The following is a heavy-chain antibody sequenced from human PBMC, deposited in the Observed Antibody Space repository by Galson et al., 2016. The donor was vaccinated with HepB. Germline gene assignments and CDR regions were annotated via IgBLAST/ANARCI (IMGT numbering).Heavy chain of an antibody. J-gene: IGHJ4*02. CDR3: ARAGLGTKASFDY. V-gene: IGHV4-39*01. CDR1: DGSISSSSFS. D-gene: IGHD1/OR15-1a*01. Sequence: SETLSLTCSVSDGSISSSSFSWGWIRQKPGRGLTWIGKVYHGRTTYNPTLEGRVTLSVGMSTDLLSLKLTSLPAADTAVYYCARAGLGTKASFDYWGQGTLVAVSS. CDR2: VYHGRT.